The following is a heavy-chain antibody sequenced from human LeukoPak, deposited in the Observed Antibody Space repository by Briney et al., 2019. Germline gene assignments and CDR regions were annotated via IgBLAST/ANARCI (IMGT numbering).Heavy chain of an antibody. CDR1: GYTFTGYY. J-gene: IGHJ4*02. CDR2: INPNSGGT. Sequence: GASVKVSCKASGYTFTGYYMHWVGQPPGQGLEWMGWINPNSGGTNYAQKFQGRVTMTRDTSISTAYMELSRLRSDDTAVYYCARDRSTADRVYYFDYWGQGTLVTVSS. V-gene: IGHV1-2*02. CDR3: ARDRSTADRVYYFDY. D-gene: IGHD2-2*01.